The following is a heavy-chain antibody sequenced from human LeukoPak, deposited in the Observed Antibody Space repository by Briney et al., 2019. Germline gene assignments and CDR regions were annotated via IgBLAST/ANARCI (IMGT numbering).Heavy chain of an antibody. CDR1: GGSISSGGYS. CDR2: IYHSGST. CDR3: ARTSIAARRANTFDI. J-gene: IGHJ3*02. V-gene: IGHV4-30-2*01. D-gene: IGHD6-6*01. Sequence: SETLSLTCAVSGGSISSGGYSWSWIRQPPGKGLEWIGYIYHSGSTYYNPSLKSRVSISVDRSKNQFSLKLSSVTAADTAVYYCARTSIAARRANTFDIWGQGTMVTVSS.